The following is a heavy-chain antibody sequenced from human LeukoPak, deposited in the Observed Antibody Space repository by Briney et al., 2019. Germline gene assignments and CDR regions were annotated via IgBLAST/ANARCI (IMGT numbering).Heavy chain of an antibody. D-gene: IGHD5-24*01. Sequence: GGALRLSCSATGFTYGVYAMSWFRQPPGPGLEWVGFIRSDKQERTAEYAASVQRRCTLSRDDSIPIAYLQANTLQPDDTPVYYCVRAVEMRTIWRVEAFEIWGQGTMVTVSS. CDR2: IRSDKQERTA. J-gene: IGHJ3*02. V-gene: IGHV3-49*03. CDR1: GFTYGVYA. CDR3: VRAVEMRTIWRVEAFEI.